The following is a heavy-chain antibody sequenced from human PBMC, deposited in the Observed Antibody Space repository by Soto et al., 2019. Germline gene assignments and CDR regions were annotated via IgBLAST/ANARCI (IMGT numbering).Heavy chain of an antibody. Sequence: PSETLSLTCTVSGGSISSSSYYWGWIRQPPGKGLEWIGSIYYSGSTYYNPSLKSRVTISVDTSKHQFSLKLSSVTAADTAVYYCARHEGWLLRSPSFDYWGQGTLVTVSS. CDR1: GGSISSSSYY. CDR3: ARHEGWLLRSPSFDY. V-gene: IGHV4-39*01. J-gene: IGHJ4*02. CDR2: IYYSGST. D-gene: IGHD3-22*01.